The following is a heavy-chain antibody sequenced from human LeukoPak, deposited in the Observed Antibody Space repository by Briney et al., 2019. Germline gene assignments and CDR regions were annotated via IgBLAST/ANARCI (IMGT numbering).Heavy chain of an antibody. V-gene: IGHV4-39*02. CDR1: GGSISSSSYY. J-gene: IGHJ4*02. CDR3: ARDADIVVVPAAMGGY. CDR2: IYYSGST. Sequence: SETLSLTCTVSGGSISSSSYYWGWIRQPPGKGLEWIGSIYYSGSTYYNPSLKSRVTISVDTSKNQFSLKLSSVTAADTAVYYCARDADIVVVPAAMGGYWGQGTLVTVSS. D-gene: IGHD2-2*01.